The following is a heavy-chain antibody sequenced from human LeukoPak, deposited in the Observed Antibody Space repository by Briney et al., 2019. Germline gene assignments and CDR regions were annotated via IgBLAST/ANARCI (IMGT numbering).Heavy chain of an antibody. CDR2: INPGGDNT. CDR3: ARIRDGYNDAYDI. CDR1: GYTFTKSY. V-gene: IGHV1-46*01. J-gene: IGHJ3*02. Sequence: ASVKVSCKASGYTFTKSYIHWVRQAPGQRLEWMGLINPGGDNTDYAQNFQGRLTMTSDTSARTVYMELSSLRSDDTAVYYRARIRDGYNDAYDIWGQGTLVTVTS. D-gene: IGHD5-24*01.